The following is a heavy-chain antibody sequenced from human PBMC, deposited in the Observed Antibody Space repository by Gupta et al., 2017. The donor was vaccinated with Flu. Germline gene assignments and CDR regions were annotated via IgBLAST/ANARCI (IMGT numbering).Heavy chain of an antibody. CDR2: ISHSGST. Sequence: YWSWIRQPPGKGLEWIGEISHSGSTNYNPSLKSRITISVDTSKNQFSLRLSSVTAADTAVYYCASDERYPGGWYRLRGMDVWGQGTTVTVSS. V-gene: IGHV4-34*01. J-gene: IGHJ6*02. CDR3: ASDERYPGGWYRLRGMDV. D-gene: IGHD6-19*01. CDR1: Y.